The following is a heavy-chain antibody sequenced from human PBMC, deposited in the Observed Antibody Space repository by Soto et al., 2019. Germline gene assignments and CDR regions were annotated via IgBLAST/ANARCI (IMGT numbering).Heavy chain of an antibody. CDR2: ISPDGSNR. J-gene: IGHJ5*02. V-gene: IGHV3-30*18. CDR1: GFRFSSYG. CDR3: TKPRSSLQWPPFDP. Sequence: QVKLVESGGGVVQPGRSLRLSCAASGFRFSSYGMHWVRQAPGKGLEWVALISPDGSNREYADSEKGRFTISRDNSKNPQYQHMNSLRVEDTDLYYCTKPRSSLQWPPFDPWGHGTLVTVPS. D-gene: IGHD6-19*01.